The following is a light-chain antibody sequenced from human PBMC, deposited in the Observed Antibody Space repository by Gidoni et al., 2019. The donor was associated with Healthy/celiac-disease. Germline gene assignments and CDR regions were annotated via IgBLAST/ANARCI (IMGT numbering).Light chain of an antibody. CDR2: DVS. J-gene: IGLJ2*01. V-gene: IGLV2-11*01. Sequence: QSALTQPRSVSGSPGQSVTISCTGTSSDVGGYNYVSWYQQHQGKAPKLMIYDVSKRPSGVPDLSSGSKSGNTASRTISGLQAEDEADYYCCSYAGSYKGVFGGGTKLTVL. CDR1: SSDVGGYNY. CDR3: CSYAGSYKGV.